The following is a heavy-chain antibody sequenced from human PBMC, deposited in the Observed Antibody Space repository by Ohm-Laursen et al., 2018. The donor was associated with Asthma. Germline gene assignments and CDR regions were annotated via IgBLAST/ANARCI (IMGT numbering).Heavy chain of an antibody. J-gene: IGHJ3*02. CDR1: GGSISSSSYY. CDR3: ARLRRYAFDI. Sequence: GTLSLTCTVSGGSISSSSYYWGWIRQPPGKGLEWIGSIYYSGTTYYTPSLKSRVTISVDTSKNQFSLKLSSVTAADTAVYYCARLRRYAFDIWGQGTMVTVSS. CDR2: IYYSGTT. D-gene: IGHD4-17*01. V-gene: IGHV4-39*01.